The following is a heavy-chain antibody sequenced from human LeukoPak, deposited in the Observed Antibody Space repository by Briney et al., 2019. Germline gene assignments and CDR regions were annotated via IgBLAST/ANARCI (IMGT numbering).Heavy chain of an antibody. CDR3: ARKAAAGIPPLYNWFDP. J-gene: IGHJ5*02. CDR1: GGSITNYY. V-gene: IGHV4-59*01. CDR2: IYYTGST. D-gene: IGHD6-13*01. Sequence: SETLSLTCTVSGGSITNYYWSWIRQPPGKGLGWIGDIYYTGSTNYNPSLRSRVTISVDTSKNHLSLKLPSVTPADTAVYYCARKAAAGIPPLYNWFDPWGQGTLVTVSA.